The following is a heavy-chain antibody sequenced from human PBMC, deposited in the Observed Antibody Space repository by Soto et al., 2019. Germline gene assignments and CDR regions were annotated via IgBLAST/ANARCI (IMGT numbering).Heavy chain of an antibody. CDR1: GYIFTNHY. V-gene: IGHV1-46*01. D-gene: IGHD3-22*01. Sequence: ASGKVSCKASGYIFTNHYIHLVRQAPGQVLEWMGIINPSVFSTNYLQKVQGRMTMAMDGWTSAWCMEVSSLGYEDTGVYFCARADYYDSIGFYYDCWGQRTLVTVSS. CDR3: ARADYYDSIGFYYDC. CDR2: INPSVFST. J-gene: IGHJ4*02.